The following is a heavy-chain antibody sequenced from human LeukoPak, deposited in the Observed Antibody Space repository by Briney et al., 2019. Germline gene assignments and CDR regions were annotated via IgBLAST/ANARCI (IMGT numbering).Heavy chain of an antibody. CDR2: ISAYNGNT. D-gene: IGHD6-19*01. CDR3: ARAGYSSGWYPAIDAFDI. J-gene: IGHJ3*02. V-gene: IGHV1-18*01. CDR1: GYTFTSYG. Sequence: ASVKVSCKASGYTFTSYGISWVRQAPGQGLEWMGWISAYNGNTNYAQKLLGRVTMTTDTSTSTAYMELRSLRSDDTAVYYCARAGYSSGWYPAIDAFDIWGQGTMVTVSS.